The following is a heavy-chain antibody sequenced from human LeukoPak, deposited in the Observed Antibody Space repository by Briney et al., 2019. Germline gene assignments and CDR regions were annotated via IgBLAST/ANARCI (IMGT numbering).Heavy chain of an antibody. D-gene: IGHD3-22*01. CDR2: INPNSGGT. CDR1: AYTFSDYY. J-gene: IGHJ4*02. V-gene: IGHV1-2*02. CDR3: ARTVGHYYDSSGYYLGY. Sequence: ASVEVSCKSSAYTFSDYYVHWVRQAPGQGLEWMGWINPNSGGTNYAQKFQGRVTMTRDTSISTAYMELSRLRSDDTAVYYCARTVGHYYDSSGYYLGYWGQGTLVTVSS.